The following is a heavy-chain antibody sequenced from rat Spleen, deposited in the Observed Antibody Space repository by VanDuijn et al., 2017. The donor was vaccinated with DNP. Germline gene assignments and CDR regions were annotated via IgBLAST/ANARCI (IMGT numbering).Heavy chain of an antibody. CDR2: ISYSGST. CDR1: GYSITTNY. CDR3: ARSVYYYGSYIPFDY. D-gene: IGHD1-2*01. V-gene: IGHV3-1*01. Sequence: EVQLQESGPGLVKPSQSLSLTCSVTGYSITTNYWAWLRMFPGNKMEWMGYISYSGSTTYNPSLKSRISFTRDTSKNQFFLQLNSVTTEDTATYYCARSVYYYGSYIPFDYWGQGVMVTVSS. J-gene: IGHJ2*01.